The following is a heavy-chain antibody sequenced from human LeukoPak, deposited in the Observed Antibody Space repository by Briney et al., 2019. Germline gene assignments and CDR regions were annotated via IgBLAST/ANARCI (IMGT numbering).Heavy chain of an antibody. Sequence: GCSVRLSYADSVFLFTRYGMQRVLQAPGQGLEWVAAMSYDGSNKYYADSVKGRFTISRDNSKNTLYLQMNSLRAEDTAVYYCAKESHTYCGGDCYLDYWGQGTLVTVSS. J-gene: IGHJ4*02. CDR3: AKESHTYCGGDCYLDY. V-gene: IGHV3-30*18. CDR1: VFLFTRYG. D-gene: IGHD2-21*02. CDR2: MSYDGSNK.